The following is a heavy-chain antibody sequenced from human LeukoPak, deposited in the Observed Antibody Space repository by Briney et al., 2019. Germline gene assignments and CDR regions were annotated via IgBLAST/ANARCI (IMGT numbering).Heavy chain of an antibody. V-gene: IGHV4-59*01. Sequence: PSETLSLTCTVSGGSLNNYYWSWIRQPPGKGLEWIGYIYYSGSTNYNPSLKSRVTISVDTSKNQFSLKLSSVTAADTAVYYCARAGYCSSTSCYNGQHWGQGTLVTVSS. CDR1: GGSLNNYY. CDR3: ARAGYCSSTSCYNGQH. D-gene: IGHD2-2*02. J-gene: IGHJ1*01. CDR2: IYYSGST.